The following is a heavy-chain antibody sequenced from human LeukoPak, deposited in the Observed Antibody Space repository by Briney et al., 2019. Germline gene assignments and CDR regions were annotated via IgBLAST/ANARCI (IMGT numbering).Heavy chain of an antibody. V-gene: IGHV3-30*03. J-gene: IGHJ4*02. D-gene: IGHD4-23*01. CDR1: GVTFRSYA. Sequence: GGTLRLSCAASGVTFRSYAMSGVRQAPGKGLEWVAVISYDGSNKYYADSVKGRFTIYRDNSKNTLYLQMKRLRAEGTGVCNCARGLYGGNGGALDYWGQGALVSVSS. CDR2: ISYDGSNK. CDR3: ARGLYGGNGGALDY.